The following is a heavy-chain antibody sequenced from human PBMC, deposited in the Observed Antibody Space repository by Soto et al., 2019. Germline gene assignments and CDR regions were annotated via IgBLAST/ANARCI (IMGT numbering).Heavy chain of an antibody. CDR2: IYPGDSDT. Sequence: GESLKISCKGSGYSFTSYWIGWARQMPGKGLEWMGIIYPGDSDTRYSPSFQGQVTISADKSISTAYLQWSSLKASDTAMYYCAIHRLDYGDYYYYGMDVWGQGTTVTFSS. D-gene: IGHD4-17*01. CDR3: AIHRLDYGDYYYYGMDV. CDR1: GYSFTSYW. V-gene: IGHV5-51*01. J-gene: IGHJ6*02.